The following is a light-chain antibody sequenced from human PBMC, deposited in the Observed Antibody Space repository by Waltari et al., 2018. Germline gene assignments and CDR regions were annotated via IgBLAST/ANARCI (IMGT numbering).Light chain of an antibody. CDR2: DAS. J-gene: IGKJ4*01. CDR3: QQYHSVPLT. Sequence: DIHMTQSPSSLSAPVGDRVTITCQASQDIKKSLNWFHQKPGNAPKVLIFDASNPQTGAPARFSGGGSGTDYTFTISSLQPEDMGTYYCQQYHSVPLTFGGGTKVEIK. CDR1: QDIKKS. V-gene: IGKV1-33*01.